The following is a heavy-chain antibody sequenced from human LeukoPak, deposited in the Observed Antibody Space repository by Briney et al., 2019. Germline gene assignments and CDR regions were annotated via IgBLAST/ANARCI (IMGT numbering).Heavy chain of an antibody. CDR2: ISYDGTNK. V-gene: IGHV3-30*18. D-gene: IGHD3-3*02. J-gene: IGHJ5*02. CDR3: TKKAFASENHHWFDP. Sequence: GGSLRLSCAASGFTFSSYGMHWVRQAPGKGLEWVAVISYDGTNKYYADSVKGRFTISRDSSKNTLYLQMNSLRAEDTAVYYCTKKAFASENHHWFDPWGQGTLVTVSS. CDR1: GFTFSSYG.